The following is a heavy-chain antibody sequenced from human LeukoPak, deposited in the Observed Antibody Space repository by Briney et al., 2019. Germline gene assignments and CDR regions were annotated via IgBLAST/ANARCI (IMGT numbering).Heavy chain of an antibody. CDR2: IRYDGSDR. J-gene: IGHJ5*02. V-gene: IGHV3-30*02. CDR1: EFTFSSYG. Sequence: GGSLRLSCVASEFTFSSYGMHWVRQAPGKGLEWVAYIRYDGSDRYYADSVKGRFTISKDNSKNTLYLQMNSLRVEDTAVYYCARGYPLGQGTLVTVSS. CDR3: ARGYP.